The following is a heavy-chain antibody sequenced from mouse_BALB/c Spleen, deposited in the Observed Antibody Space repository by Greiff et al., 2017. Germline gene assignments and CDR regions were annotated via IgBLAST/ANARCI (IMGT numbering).Heavy chain of an antibody. CDR1: GYTFSSYW. Sequence: QVQLKESGAELMKPGASVKISCKATGYTFSSYWIEWVKQRPGHGLEWIGEILPGSGSTNYNEKFKGKATFTADTSSNTAYMQLSSLTSEDSAVYYCARRGYGRRYWYFDVWGAGTTVTVSS. J-gene: IGHJ1*01. CDR3: ARRGYGRRYWYFDV. D-gene: IGHD3-1*01. CDR2: ILPGSGST. V-gene: IGHV1-9*01.